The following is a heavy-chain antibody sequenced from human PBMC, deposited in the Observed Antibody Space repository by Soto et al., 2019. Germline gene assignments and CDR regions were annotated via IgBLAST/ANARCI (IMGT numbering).Heavy chain of an antibody. CDR2: IYGGSNT. V-gene: IGHV3-53*01. J-gene: IGHJ6*02. CDR3: ARAFSGSYAYYGMDV. D-gene: IGHD1-26*01. CDR1: GFTVSSNY. Sequence: EVQLVESGGGLIQPGGSLRLSCAASGFTVSSNYMSWVRQAPGKGLEWVSIIYGGSNTYSEDSLKGRFTISRDSSKNTLYLQKNGLRAEDTAVYYCARAFSGSYAYYGMDVWGQGATVTAS.